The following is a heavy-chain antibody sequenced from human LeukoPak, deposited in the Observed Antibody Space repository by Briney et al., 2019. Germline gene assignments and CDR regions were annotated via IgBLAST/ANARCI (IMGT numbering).Heavy chain of an antibody. CDR1: GFTFSASD. J-gene: IGHJ6*02. V-gene: IGHV3-73*01. Sequence: PGGSLRLSCAASGFTFSASDMHWVRQASGKGLEWVGRIGVKTNNYVTAYGASVRGRFTISRDDSKNTACLQMNSLRTEDTAIYYCTYYRRDPAGYYYGMDVWGQGTTVTVSS. CDR2: IGVKTNNYVT. CDR3: TYYRRDPAGYYYGMDV. D-gene: IGHD1-26*01.